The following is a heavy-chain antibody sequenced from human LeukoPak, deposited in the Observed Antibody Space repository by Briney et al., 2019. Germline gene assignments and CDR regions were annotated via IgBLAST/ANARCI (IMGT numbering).Heavy chain of an antibody. CDR1: GFTFSSNT. CDR2: ISNTGGTT. V-gene: IGHV3-23*01. J-gene: IGHJ6*02. Sequence: PGGSLRLSCVASGFTFSSNTMSWVRQAPGKGLEWVSVISNTGGTTYYADSAQGRFTISRDNSKNTLSLQMNSLRAEDTAVYYCARGPGMDVWGQGATVFVS. CDR3: ARGPGMDV.